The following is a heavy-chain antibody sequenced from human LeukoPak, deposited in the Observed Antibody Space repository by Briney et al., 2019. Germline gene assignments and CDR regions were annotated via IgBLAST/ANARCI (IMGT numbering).Heavy chain of an antibody. D-gene: IGHD4/OR15-4a*01. CDR3: AREGASRYFDY. Sequence: SETLSLTCTVSGGSISSSDRWCWVRQPPGKGLEWIGQIYLSGSTNYNPSLKSRVTISVDKSKNQFSLKLSSVTAADTALYYCAREGASRYFDYWGQGILVTVSS. J-gene: IGHJ4*02. V-gene: IGHV4-4*02. CDR2: IYLSGST. CDR1: GGSISSSDR.